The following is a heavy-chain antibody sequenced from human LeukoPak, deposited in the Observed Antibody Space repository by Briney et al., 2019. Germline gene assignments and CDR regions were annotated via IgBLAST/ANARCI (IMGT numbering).Heavy chain of an antibody. J-gene: IGHJ3*02. V-gene: IGHV3-53*01. CDR2: IYSGGST. CDR3: AREPYDSRGYRDAFDI. CDR1: GFTVSSNY. Sequence: LGGSLRLSCAASGFTVSSNYMSWVRQAPGKGLEWVSVIYSGGSTYYADSVKGRFTISRDNSKNTLYLQMNSLRAEDTAVYYCAREPYDSRGYRDAFDIWGQGTMVTVSS. D-gene: IGHD3-22*01.